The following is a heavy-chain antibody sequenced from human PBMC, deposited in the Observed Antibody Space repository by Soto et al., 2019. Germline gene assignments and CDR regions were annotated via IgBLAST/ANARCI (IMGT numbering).Heavy chain of an antibody. CDR2: ISSSSSYI. J-gene: IGHJ4*02. CDR1: GSTSSSYT. V-gene: IGHV3-21*01. Sequence: KLGGPLSLSCPPSGSTSSSYTITWVRQAPGKGLEWVSSISSSSSYIYYADSLKGRFTISRDNAKNSLYLQMNSLRAEDTAVYYCARDRSDHAASDYWGQGTLVTVSS. D-gene: IGHD6-25*01. CDR3: ARDRSDHAASDY.